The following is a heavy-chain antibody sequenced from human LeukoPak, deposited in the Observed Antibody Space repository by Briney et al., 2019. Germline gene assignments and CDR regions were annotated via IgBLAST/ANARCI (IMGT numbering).Heavy chain of an antibody. CDR2: INHSGST. J-gene: IGHJ5*02. CDR1: GGSFSGYY. V-gene: IGHV4-34*01. D-gene: IGHD3-10*01. Sequence: PSETLSLTCAVYGGSFSGYYWSCIRQPPGKGLEWIGEINHSGSTNYNPSLKSRVTISVDTSKNQFSLKLSSVTAADTAVYYCARMSGSFDPWGQGTLVTVSS. CDR3: ARMSGSFDP.